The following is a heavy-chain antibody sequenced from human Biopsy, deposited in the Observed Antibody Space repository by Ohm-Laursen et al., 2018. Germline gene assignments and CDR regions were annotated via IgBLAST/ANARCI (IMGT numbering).Heavy chain of an antibody. V-gene: IGHV4-4*07. CDR2: IYPGGST. D-gene: IGHD3-22*01. CDR3: ASVVLGPTNDAFDL. Sequence: SETLSLTCTVSGGDINNYYWSWIRQPAGKGLEWIGRIYPGGSTNYNPSLKSRVTMSVDTSKKQFSLRLRSVTAEYTAMYYCASVVLGPTNDAFDLWGQGTMVVVSS. J-gene: IGHJ3*01. CDR1: GGDINNYY.